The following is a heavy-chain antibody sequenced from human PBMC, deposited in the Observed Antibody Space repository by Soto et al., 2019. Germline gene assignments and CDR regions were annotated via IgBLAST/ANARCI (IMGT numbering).Heavy chain of an antibody. CDR2: VTRSGST. D-gene: IGHD4-17*01. CDR3: ARQKVSRFYGEVDFFDY. CDR1: GGSISSGGYY. V-gene: IGHV4-31*03. J-gene: IGHJ4*02. Sequence: PSETLSLTCTVSGGSISSGGYYWSWIRQHPGKGLEWIGEVTRSGSTNYNPSLKSRVTISIDTSNKHLSLHLTSVTAADTAVYYCARQKVSRFYGEVDFFDYWGLGTLVTVSS.